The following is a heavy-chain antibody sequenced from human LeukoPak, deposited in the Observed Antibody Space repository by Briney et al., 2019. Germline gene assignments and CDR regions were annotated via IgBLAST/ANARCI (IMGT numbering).Heavy chain of an antibody. CDR3: ARDVAAWGGSTFAY. Sequence: PGGSLRLSCAPSGFTLSSYWMSWVRQAPGKGREGVDNIKQYGSDRYYVVSVKGRFTISRDNSKNSLYLQMNCLRTDDTAVYFCARDVAAWGGSTFAYWGQGTLVTVSS. V-gene: IGHV3-7*01. D-gene: IGHD2-15*01. J-gene: IGHJ4*02. CDR2: IKQYGSDR. CDR1: GFTLSSYW.